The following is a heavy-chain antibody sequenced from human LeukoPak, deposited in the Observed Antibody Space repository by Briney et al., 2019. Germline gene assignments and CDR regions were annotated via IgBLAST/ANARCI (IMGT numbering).Heavy chain of an antibody. Sequence: GGSLRLSCAASGFTFSDYYMSWIRQAPGKGLEWVGFIRSKAYGGTTEYAASVKGRFTISRDDSKSIAYLQMNSLKTEDTAVYYCTRGSYSGSFLFDYWGQGTLVTVSS. CDR2: IRSKAYGGTT. V-gene: IGHV3-49*03. CDR1: GFTFSDYY. J-gene: IGHJ4*02. D-gene: IGHD1-26*01. CDR3: TRGSYSGSFLFDY.